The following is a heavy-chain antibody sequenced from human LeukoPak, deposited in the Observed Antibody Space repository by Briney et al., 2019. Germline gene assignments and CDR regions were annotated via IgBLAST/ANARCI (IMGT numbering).Heavy chain of an antibody. Sequence: PSETLSLTCTVSVDSICRGHYYGSSIRQPPGRGLECIGYISYSGNTNFNPSLQSRVTMSVATSKNQFSLKLNSVTAADTAVYYCAKVMSSAWNFDLWGRGALVTVSS. CDR2: ISYSGNT. J-gene: IGHJ2*01. D-gene: IGHD3-10*01. CDR1: VDSICRGHYY. CDR3: AKVMSSAWNFDL. V-gene: IGHV4-61*01.